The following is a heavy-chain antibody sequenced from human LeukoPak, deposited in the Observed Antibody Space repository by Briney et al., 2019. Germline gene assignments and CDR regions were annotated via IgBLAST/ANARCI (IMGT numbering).Heavy chain of an antibody. Sequence: GSLRLSCAASGFTFSSYGMSWVRQAPGKGLEWIGSIYYSGSTYYNPSLKSRVTISVDTSKNQFSLKLSSVTAADTAVYYCARGGRGYYDFLDYWGQGTLVSVSS. CDR3: ARGGRGYYDFLDY. CDR2: IYYSGST. D-gene: IGHD3-22*01. V-gene: IGHV4-38-2*01. CDR1: GFTFSSYG. J-gene: IGHJ4*02.